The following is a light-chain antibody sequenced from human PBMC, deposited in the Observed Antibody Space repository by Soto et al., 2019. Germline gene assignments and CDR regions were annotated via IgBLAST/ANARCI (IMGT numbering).Light chain of an antibody. V-gene: IGKV3-11*01. CDR1: QSVSNY. Sequence: EVVLTQSPATLSLSPGERATLSCRASQSVSNYLAWYQQKPGQAPRLLIYDTSNRATGIPARFSGSGSGTDFTLTISSLETEDFAVYYCQRRTNWPTFGGGTKVEIK. CDR3: QRRTNWPT. CDR2: DTS. J-gene: IGKJ4*01.